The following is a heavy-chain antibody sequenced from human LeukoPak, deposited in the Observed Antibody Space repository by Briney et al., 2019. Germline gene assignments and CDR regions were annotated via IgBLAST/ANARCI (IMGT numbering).Heavy chain of an antibody. V-gene: IGHV3-53*01. J-gene: IGHJ6*03. CDR3: AGAPRYSSSWYGYYFYYYMDV. CDR1: GFSVMTNC. Sequence: GGSLRLSCAASGFSVMTNCMSWVRQAPGKGLEWVSIIYSGGSTYYADSVKGRFTILRDNSKNTLYLQMDRLTGDDTAVYYCAGAPRYSSSWYGYYFYYYMDVWGKGTTVTVSS. CDR2: IYSGGST. D-gene: IGHD2-2*01.